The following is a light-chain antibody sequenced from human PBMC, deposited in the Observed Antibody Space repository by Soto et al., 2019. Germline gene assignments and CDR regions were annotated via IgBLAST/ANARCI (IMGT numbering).Light chain of an antibody. V-gene: IGKV3-15*01. Sequence: EIVMTQSPAILSVSPGERATLSCRASQSVSSNLAWYQQKPGQTPRLLIYGASTRATGIPARFSGSGSGTEFTLTISRLQSEDFAIYYCQQYNNWLMLSFGGGTKVDIK. CDR2: GAS. CDR3: QQYNNWLMLS. CDR1: QSVSSN. J-gene: IGKJ4*01.